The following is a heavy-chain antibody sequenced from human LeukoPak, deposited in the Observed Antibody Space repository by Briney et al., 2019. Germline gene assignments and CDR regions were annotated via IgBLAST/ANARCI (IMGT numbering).Heavy chain of an antibody. J-gene: IGHJ4*02. CDR3: ARCGGSCYSAFDY. D-gene: IGHD2-15*01. V-gene: IGHV3-66*01. Sequence: GGSLRLSCAASGFTVSSNYMSWVRQAPGKGLEWVSVIYSGGSTYYADSVKGRFTISRDNSKNTLYLQMNSLRAEDTAVYYCARCGGSCYSAFDYWGQGTLVTVSS. CDR2: IYSGGST. CDR1: GFTVSSNY.